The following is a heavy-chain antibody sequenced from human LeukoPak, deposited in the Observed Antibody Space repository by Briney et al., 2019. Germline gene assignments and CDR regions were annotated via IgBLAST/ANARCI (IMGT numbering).Heavy chain of an antibody. CDR1: GFTFSSYE. J-gene: IGHJ3*02. D-gene: IGHD3-16*02. CDR3: AIGGLYDYVWGSYRYKSAFDI. Sequence: GGSLRLSCAASGFTFSSYEMNWVRQAPGKGLEWVSYISSSGSTIYYADSVKGRFTISRDNAKNSLYLQMNSLRAEDTAVYYCAIGGLYDYVWGSYRYKSAFDIWGQGTMVTVSS. V-gene: IGHV3-48*03. CDR2: ISSSGSTI.